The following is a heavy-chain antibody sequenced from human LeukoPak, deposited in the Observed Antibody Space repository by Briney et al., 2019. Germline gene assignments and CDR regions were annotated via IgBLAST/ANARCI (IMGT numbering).Heavy chain of an antibody. D-gene: IGHD2-15*01. CDR3: ARDDRCSGGSCSWDY. J-gene: IGHJ4*02. Sequence: PGRSLRLSCAASGFTFSSYGMHWVRQAPGKGLEWVAVISYDGSNKYYADSVKGRFTISRDNSKNTLYLQMSSLRAEDTAVYYCARDDRCSGGSCSWDYWGQGTLVTVSS. CDR2: ISYDGSNK. V-gene: IGHV3-30*03. CDR1: GFTFSSYG.